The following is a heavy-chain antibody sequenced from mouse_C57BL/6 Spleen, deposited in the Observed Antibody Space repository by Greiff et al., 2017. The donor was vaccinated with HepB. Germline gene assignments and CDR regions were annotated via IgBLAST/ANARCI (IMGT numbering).Heavy chain of an antibody. CDR3: ARQDYDGYYGDFSMDY. V-gene: IGHV5-12*01. J-gene: IGHJ4*01. D-gene: IGHD2-3*01. CDR1: GFTFSDYY. CDR2: ISNGGGST. Sequence: EVKLVESGGGLVQPGGSLKLSCAASGFTFSDYYMYWVRQTPEKRLEWVAYISNGGGSTYYPDTVKGRFTISRDNAKNTLYLQMSRLKSEDTAMYYCARQDYDGYYGDFSMDYWGQGTSVTVSS.